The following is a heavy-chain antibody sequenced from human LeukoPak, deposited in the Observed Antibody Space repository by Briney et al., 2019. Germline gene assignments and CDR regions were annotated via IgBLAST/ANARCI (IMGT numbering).Heavy chain of an antibody. CDR3: ARRAGAYSHPYDY. V-gene: IGHV3-30*02. D-gene: IGHD4/OR15-4a*01. Sequence: GGSLRLSCAASGFTFSSYSMHWVRQAPGKGLEWVAFIRYDGSNKYYADSVKGRFTISRDNSKNTLYLQMNSLRAEDTAVYYCARRAGAYSHPYDYWGQGTLVTVSS. J-gene: IGHJ4*02. CDR1: GFTFSSYS. CDR2: IRYDGSNK.